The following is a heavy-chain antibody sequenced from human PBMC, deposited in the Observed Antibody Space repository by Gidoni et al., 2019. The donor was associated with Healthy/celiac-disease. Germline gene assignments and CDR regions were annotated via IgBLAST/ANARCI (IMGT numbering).Heavy chain of an antibody. V-gene: IGHV2-5*02. CDR3: AHINLGHSGYYPGPRFYFDY. CDR1: GFSLSTSGVG. J-gene: IGHJ4*02. CDR2: IYWDDDK. D-gene: IGHD3-22*01. Sequence: QITLKESGPTLVKPTQTLTLTCTFSGFSLSTSGVGVGWIRQPPGKALEWLALIYWDDDKRYSPSLKSRLTITKDTSKNQVVLTMTNMDPVDTATYYCAHINLGHSGYYPGPRFYFDYWGQGTLVTVSS.